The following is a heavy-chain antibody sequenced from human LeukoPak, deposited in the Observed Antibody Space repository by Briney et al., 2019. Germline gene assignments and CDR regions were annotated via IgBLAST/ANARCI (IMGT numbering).Heavy chain of an antibody. V-gene: IGHV3-21*01. CDR1: GFTFSSYS. D-gene: IGHD5-12*01. Sequence: GASLRLSCAASGFTFSSYSMNWVRQAPGKGLEWVSSISSSSSYIYYADSVKGRFTISRDNAKNSLYLQMSSLRAEDTAVYYCARIDIVATGPHFDYWGQGTLVTVSS. CDR3: ARIDIVATGPHFDY. J-gene: IGHJ4*02. CDR2: ISSSSSYI.